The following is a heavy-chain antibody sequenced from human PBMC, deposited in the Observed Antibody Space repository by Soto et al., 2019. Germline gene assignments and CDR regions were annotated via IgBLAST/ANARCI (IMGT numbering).Heavy chain of an antibody. CDR1: GGTFSSYA. V-gene: IGHV1-69*13. D-gene: IGHD3-10*01. CDR2: IIPIFGTA. Sequence: SVKVSCKASGGTFSSYAISWVRQAPGQGLEWMGGIIPIFGTANYAHKFQGRVTITADESTSTAYMELSSLRSEDTAVYYCASRIRSEGVFRYYYYGMDVWGQGTTVTVSS. CDR3: ASRIRSEGVFRYYYYGMDV. J-gene: IGHJ6*02.